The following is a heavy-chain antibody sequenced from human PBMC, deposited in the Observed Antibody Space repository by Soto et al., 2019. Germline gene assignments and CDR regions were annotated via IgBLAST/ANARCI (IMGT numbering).Heavy chain of an antibody. CDR3: ARLGGAASYWYYGMDV. Sequence: PGESLKISCNGSGYSFTSYWIGWVRQMPGKGLEWMGIIYPGDSDTRYSPSFQGQVTISADKSISTAYLQWSSLKASDTAMYYCARLGGAASYWYYGMDVWGQGTTVTVSS. J-gene: IGHJ6*02. D-gene: IGHD2-8*02. CDR1: GYSFTSYW. V-gene: IGHV5-51*01. CDR2: IYPGDSDT.